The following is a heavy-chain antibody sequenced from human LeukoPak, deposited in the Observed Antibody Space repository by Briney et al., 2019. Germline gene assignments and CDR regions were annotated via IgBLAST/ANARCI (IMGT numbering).Heavy chain of an antibody. CDR1: GGSFSGYY. CDR2: INHSGST. CDR3: AREIGYCSSTSCFSWFDP. J-gene: IGHJ5*02. D-gene: IGHD2-2*01. V-gene: IGHV4-34*01. Sequence: SETLSLTCAVYGGSFSGYYWSWIRQPPGKGLEWIGEINHSGSTNYNPSLKSRVTISVDTPKNQFSQKLSSVTAADTAVYYCAREIGYCSSTSCFSWFDPWGQGTLVTVSS.